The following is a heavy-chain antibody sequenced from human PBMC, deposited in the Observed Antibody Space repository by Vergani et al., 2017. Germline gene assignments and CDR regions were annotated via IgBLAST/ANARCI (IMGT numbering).Heavy chain of an antibody. CDR3: ARIYCSSTSCYTEPGWFDP. V-gene: IGHV5-10-1*03. Sequence: EVQLVQSGAEVKKPGESLRISCKGSGYSFTSYWISWVRQLPGKGLEWMGRIDPSDSYTSYSPSFQGHVTISADKSISTAYLQWSSLKASDTAMYYCARIYCSSTSCYTEPGWFDPWGQGTLVTVSS. D-gene: IGHD2-2*02. J-gene: IGHJ5*02. CDR1: GYSFTSYW. CDR2: IDPSDSYT.